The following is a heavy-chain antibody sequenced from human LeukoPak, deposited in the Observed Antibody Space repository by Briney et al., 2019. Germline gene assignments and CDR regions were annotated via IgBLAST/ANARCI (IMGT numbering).Heavy chain of an antibody. V-gene: IGHV3-49*03. J-gene: IGHJ5*02. D-gene: IGHD6-13*01. Sequence: GGSLRLSCTASGFTFGDYAMSWFRQAPGKGLEWVGFIRSKAYGGTTEYAASVKGRFTISRDDSKSIAYLQMNSLKTEDTAVYYCAKDNIAAAAPNWFDPWGQGTLVTVSS. CDR3: AKDNIAAAAPNWFDP. CDR1: GFTFGDYA. CDR2: IRSKAYGGTT.